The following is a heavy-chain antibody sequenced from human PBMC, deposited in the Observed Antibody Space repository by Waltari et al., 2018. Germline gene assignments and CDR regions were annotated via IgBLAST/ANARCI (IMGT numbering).Heavy chain of an antibody. V-gene: IGHV3-23*03. CDR2: IYSGGST. CDR3: AKAVPYYDSSGYYYYFDY. D-gene: IGHD3-22*01. J-gene: IGHJ4*02. Sequence: EVQLLESGGGLVQPGGSLRLSCAASGFTFSSYAMSWVRQAPGKGLEWVSVIYSGGSTYYADSVKGRFTISRDNSKNTLYLQMNSLRAEDTAVYYCAKAVPYYDSSGYYYYFDYWGQGTLVTVSS. CDR1: GFTFSSYA.